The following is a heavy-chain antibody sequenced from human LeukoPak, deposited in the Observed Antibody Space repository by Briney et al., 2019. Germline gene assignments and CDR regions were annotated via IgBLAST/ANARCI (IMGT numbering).Heavy chain of an antibody. V-gene: IGHV3-23*01. CDR3: AKDANYLDSSGYSIPFDY. CDR2: ISGNGLQT. D-gene: IGHD3-22*01. CDR1: GFTFSRFA. J-gene: IGHJ4*02. Sequence: AGGSLRLSCSASGFTFSRFAMTWVRHLPGKGLEWVSTISGNGLQTFYADSVKGRFSVSRDNSVNIVYLQMDSLRADDSALYSCAKDANYLDSSGYSIPFDYWGPGTLVTAAS.